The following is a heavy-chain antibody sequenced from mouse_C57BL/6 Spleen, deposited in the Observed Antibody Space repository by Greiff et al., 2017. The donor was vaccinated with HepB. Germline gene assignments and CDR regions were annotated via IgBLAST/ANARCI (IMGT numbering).Heavy chain of an antibody. CDR1: GYTFTSYW. D-gene: IGHD1-1*01. J-gene: IGHJ3*01. V-gene: IGHV1-74*01. CDR2: IHPSDSDT. Sequence: VQLQQPGAELVKPGASVKVSCKASGYTFTSYWMHWVKQRPGQGLEWIGRIHPSDSDTNYNQKFKGKATLTVDKSSSPAYMQLSSLTSEDSAVYYCATITTAVEGFAYWGQGTLVTVSA. CDR3: ATITTAVEGFAY.